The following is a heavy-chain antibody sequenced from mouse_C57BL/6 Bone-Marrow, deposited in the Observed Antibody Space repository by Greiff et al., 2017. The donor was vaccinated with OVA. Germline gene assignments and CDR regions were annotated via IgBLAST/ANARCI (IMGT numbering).Heavy chain of an antibody. J-gene: IGHJ3*01. Sequence: VKVVESGAELARPGASVKLSCKASGYTFTSYGISWVKQRTGQGLEWIGEIYPRSGNTYYNEKFKGKATLTADKSSSTAYMELRSLTSEDSAVYFCARIYYGNYFWAWFADWGQGTLVTVSA. V-gene: IGHV1-81*01. CDR2: IYPRSGNT. CDR1: GYTFTSYG. D-gene: IGHD2-1*01. CDR3: ARIYYGNYFWAWFAD.